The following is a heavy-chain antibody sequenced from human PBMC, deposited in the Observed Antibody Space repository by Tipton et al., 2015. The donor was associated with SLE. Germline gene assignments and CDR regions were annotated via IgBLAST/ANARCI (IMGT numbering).Heavy chain of an antibody. Sequence: TLSLTCSVYGGSFTNNYWNWIRQPPGKGLEWIGEVTHSGRTNYNPSLESRVSVSKDTSKNQFSLKLSSVTAADTAVYYCARLQYIFGGMDVWGKGTTVTVSS. CDR2: VTHSGRT. V-gene: IGHV4-34*01. J-gene: IGHJ6*04. CDR1: GGSFTNNY. D-gene: IGHD3-3*01. CDR3: ARLQYIFGGMDV.